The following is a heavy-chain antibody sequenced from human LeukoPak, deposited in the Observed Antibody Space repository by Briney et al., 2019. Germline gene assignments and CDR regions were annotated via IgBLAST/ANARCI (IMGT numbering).Heavy chain of an antibody. CDR1: GFTFSNYA. V-gene: IGHV3-30*18. Sequence: GGSLRLSCAASGFTFSNYAMHWVRQAPGKGLEWVSVISYDGSNTYSAGSVKGRFTISRDNSKNTLYLQMNSLKTEDTAVYHCAKDAIWFLGIAEGRGQGTLVTVS. J-gene: IGHJ4*02. D-gene: IGHD6-13*01. CDR3: AKDAIWFLGIAEG. CDR2: ISYDGSNT.